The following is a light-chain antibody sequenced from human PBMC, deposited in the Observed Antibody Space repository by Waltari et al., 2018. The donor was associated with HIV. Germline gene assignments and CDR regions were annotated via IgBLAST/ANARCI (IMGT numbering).Light chain of an antibody. CDR2: AAS. CDR1: QDISRS. V-gene: IGKV1-12*01. J-gene: IGKJ4*01. Sequence: QLTQSPSYVSASVGDTVTVTCRASQDISRSLAWYQQKPGKAPELLIFAASTLQSGVSSRFSGSGSGTSFTLTINTLRTEDFATYYCQQADSLPLTFGGGTKVEI. CDR3: QQADSLPLT.